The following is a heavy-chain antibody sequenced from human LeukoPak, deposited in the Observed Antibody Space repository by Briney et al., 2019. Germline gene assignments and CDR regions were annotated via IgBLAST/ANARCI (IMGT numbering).Heavy chain of an antibody. CDR2: TSDRGDYT. Sequence: GGSLGLSCAASGFTFTSYSMSWVRQAPGKGLEWVSGTSDRGDYTYYADSVKGRFTTSRDNSKNTLYLQMNSLRAEDTALYFCAKKAQYNGNYPLDYWGQGTLVTVSS. CDR3: AKKAQYNGNYPLDY. CDR1: GFTFTSYS. J-gene: IGHJ4*02. D-gene: IGHD1-26*01. V-gene: IGHV3-23*01.